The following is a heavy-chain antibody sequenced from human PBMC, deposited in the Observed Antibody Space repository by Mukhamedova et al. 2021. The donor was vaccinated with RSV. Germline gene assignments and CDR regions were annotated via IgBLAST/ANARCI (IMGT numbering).Heavy chain of an antibody. CDR3: ARGRGGCSSSWCFLY. D-gene: IGHD6-13*01. J-gene: IGHJ4*01. Sequence: SSYSMNWVRQAPGKGLEWVSYISSSSSTIYYADAVKGRFTISRDNAKNSLYLQMNSLRNEDTAVYYCARGRGGCSSSWCFLYWG. V-gene: IGHV3-48*02. CDR1: SSYS. CDR2: ISSSSSTI.